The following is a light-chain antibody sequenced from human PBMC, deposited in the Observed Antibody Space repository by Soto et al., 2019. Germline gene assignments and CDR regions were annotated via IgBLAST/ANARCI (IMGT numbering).Light chain of an antibody. CDR3: QQYYNLPRT. Sequence: EIVVTQSPATLSVSPGEGATLSCRASQIVSINLAWYQQKPGQAPRLLIYGASTRATGIPARFSGSGSGTEFTLTISSLESEDSAVYYCQQYYNLPRTFGQGTKVEI. V-gene: IGKV3-15*01. J-gene: IGKJ1*01. CDR2: GAS. CDR1: QIVSIN.